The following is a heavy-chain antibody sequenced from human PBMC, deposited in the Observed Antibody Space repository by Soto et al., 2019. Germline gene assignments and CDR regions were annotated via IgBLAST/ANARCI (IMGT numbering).Heavy chain of an antibody. CDR1: GYTFSDYY. Sequence: QVQLVESGGDLVRPGGSLRLSCAASGYTFSDYYMSWIRQARGKGLEWISYIDTSGTKIYYADSVKDRFTITRDNAKNSLYLEMNGLRAEDTAVYYCASHYDMWSGYLSPVDYWGQGTLVTVSS. CDR2: IDTSGTKI. D-gene: IGHD3-3*01. J-gene: IGHJ4*02. CDR3: ASHYDMWSGYLSPVDY. V-gene: IGHV3-11*01.